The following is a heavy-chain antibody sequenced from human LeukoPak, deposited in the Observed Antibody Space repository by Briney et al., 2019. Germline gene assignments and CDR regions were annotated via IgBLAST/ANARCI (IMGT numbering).Heavy chain of an antibody. CDR1: GYSFTSYW. Sequence: GESLKISSKGSGYSFTSYWIGLVRQLPGNVLEWMGIIYPGDSDTRYSPSFQGQVTISADKSISTAYLQWSSLKASDTAMYYCARQRTSSYDDYWGQGTLVTVSS. CDR3: ARQRTSSYDDY. CDR2: IYPGDSDT. J-gene: IGHJ4*02. D-gene: IGHD1-14*01. V-gene: IGHV5-51*01.